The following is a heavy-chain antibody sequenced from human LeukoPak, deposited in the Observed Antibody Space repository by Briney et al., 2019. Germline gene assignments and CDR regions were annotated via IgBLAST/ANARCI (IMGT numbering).Heavy chain of an antibody. CDR1: GGSISSSSYY. V-gene: IGHV4-39*01. CDR2: IYHSGST. J-gene: IGHJ4*02. D-gene: IGHD3-22*01. CDR3: ARLGLYYYNSSGYLDDFDY. Sequence: SETLSLTCTVSGGSISSSSYYWGWIRQPPGTGLEWIGSIYHSGSTYYNPSLKSRVTISVDTSKNQFSLKLSSVTAADTAVHYCARLGLYYYNSSGYLDDFDYWGQGTLVTVSS.